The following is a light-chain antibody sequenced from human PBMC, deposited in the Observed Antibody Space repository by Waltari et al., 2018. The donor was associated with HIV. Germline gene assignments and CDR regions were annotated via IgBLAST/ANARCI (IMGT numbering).Light chain of an antibody. CDR1: SPNLGAGYD. CDR2: GNS. V-gene: IGLV1-40*01. Sequence: QSVLTQPPSVSGAPGQRVTISCTGSSPNLGAGYDVHWYHQLPGTAPKLLIYGNSNRPSGVPDRFSGSKSGTSASLPITGLQAEDEADYYCQSYDSSLSGSVFGGGTKLTVL. CDR3: QSYDSSLSGSV. J-gene: IGLJ2*01.